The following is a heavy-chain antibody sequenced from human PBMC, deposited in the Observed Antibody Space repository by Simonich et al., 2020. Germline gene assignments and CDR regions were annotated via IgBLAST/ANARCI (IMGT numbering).Heavy chain of an antibody. J-gene: IGHJ4*02. CDR2: NNPNSGGT. Sequence: QVQLVQSGAEVKKPGASVKVSCKASGYTFTGYYMHWVRQAPGQGLEGMGWNNPNSGGTNYAQKFQGRVTMTRDTSISTAYMELSRLRSDDTAVYYCARVPDRVLNAGVTFDYWGQGTLVTVSS. V-gene: IGHV1-2*02. CDR3: ARVPDRVLNAGVTFDY. D-gene: IGHD2-2*01. CDR1: GYTFTGYY.